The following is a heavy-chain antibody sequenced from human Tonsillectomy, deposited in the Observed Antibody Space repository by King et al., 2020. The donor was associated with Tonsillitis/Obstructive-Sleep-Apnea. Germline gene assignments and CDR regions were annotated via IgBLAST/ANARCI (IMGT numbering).Heavy chain of an antibody. CDR2: ISSSSSYI. CDR3: AREEEIGTSNHFDY. CDR1: GFTFSSYS. D-gene: IGHD1-7*01. Sequence: VQLVESGGGLVKPGGSLRLSCAASGFTFSSYSMNWVRQAPGKGLEWVSSISSSSSYIYYADSVKGRFTISRDNAKNSLYLQMNSLRAEDTALYYCAREEEIGTSNHFDYWGQGTLVTVSS. J-gene: IGHJ4*02. V-gene: IGHV3-21*01.